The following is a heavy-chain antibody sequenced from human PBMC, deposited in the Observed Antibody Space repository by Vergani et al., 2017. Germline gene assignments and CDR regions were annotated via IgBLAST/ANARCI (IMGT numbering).Heavy chain of an antibody. CDR1: GFDFSSYI. CDR3: AREYSSTSGRAFDF. CDR2: VSTGTKSQ. V-gene: IGHV3-48*01. J-gene: IGHJ3*01. D-gene: IGHD2-2*01. Sequence: VQLVESGGNVVQSGTSLRLSCVVSGFDFSSYIMNWVRQAPGKGLEWVSFVSTGTKSQSYAESVKGRFTISRDSAKNSLYLQMDSLRAEDTAVYYCAREYSSTSGRAFDFWGQGTKVTVSS.